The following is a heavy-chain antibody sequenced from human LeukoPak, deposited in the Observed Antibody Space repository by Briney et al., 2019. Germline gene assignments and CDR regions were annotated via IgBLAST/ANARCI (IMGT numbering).Heavy chain of an antibody. V-gene: IGHV4-39*01. CDR1: GGSIRNSNYY. D-gene: IGHD1-26*01. CDR2: VYHSGTS. J-gene: IGHJ1*01. Sequence: SETLSLTCTVSGGSIRNSNYYWGWLRQPPGTGLEWLGSVYHSGTSYYNPSLKSRVTISVDTSKNQVSLRLTSVTAADTAIYFCMRTAEVGCYPTWGQGTLVTVSS. CDR3: MRTAEVGCYPT.